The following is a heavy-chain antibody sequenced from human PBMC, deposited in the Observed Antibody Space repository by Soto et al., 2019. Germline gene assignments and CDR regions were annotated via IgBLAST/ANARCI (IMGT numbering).Heavy chain of an antibody. V-gene: IGHV1-18*01. Sequence: ASVKVSCKASVYTFTKYGISWVRQAPGQGLEWMGWISPYNGNTNYAQKFQARVTMTTDTSTSTAYMELRGLRSDDSAVYYCARDVNWNVDSWGQGILVTVSS. CDR3: ARDVNWNVDS. J-gene: IGHJ4*02. CDR2: ISPYNGNT. CDR1: VYTFTKYG. D-gene: IGHD1-1*01.